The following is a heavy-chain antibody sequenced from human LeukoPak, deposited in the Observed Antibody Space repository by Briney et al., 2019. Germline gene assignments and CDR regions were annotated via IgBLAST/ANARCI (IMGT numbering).Heavy chain of an antibody. V-gene: IGHV4-59*01. CDR2: IYYSGST. D-gene: IGHD2-2*01. CDR1: GGSLSSYY. J-gene: IGHJ6*03. Sequence: SETLSLTCTVSGGSLSSYYWSWIRQPPGKGLEWIGYIYYSGSTNDNPSLKSRVTISVDTSKNQFSLKLSSVTAADTAVYYCARGGVVPAAYYYYMDVWGKGTTVTVSS. CDR3: ARGGVVPAAYYYYMDV.